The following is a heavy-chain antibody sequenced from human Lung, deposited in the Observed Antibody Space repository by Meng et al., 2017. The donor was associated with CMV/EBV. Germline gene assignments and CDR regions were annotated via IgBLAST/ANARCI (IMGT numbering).Heavy chain of an antibody. CDR2: IDPVTGGT. Sequence: VRPTPRQRLAWMGGIDPVTGGTTFPQKFPGRVTLTRDPSSTTAYTALRSLESDDTAVYYCARVVSPYKHIYVLPDSVPFDAWGQGTLVTVSS. V-gene: IGHV1-2*02. CDR3: ARVVSPYKHIYVLPDSVPFDA. J-gene: IGHJ5*02. D-gene: IGHD2-2*01.